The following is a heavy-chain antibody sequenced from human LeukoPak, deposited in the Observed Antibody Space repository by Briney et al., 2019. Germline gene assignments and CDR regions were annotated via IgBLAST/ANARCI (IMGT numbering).Heavy chain of an antibody. J-gene: IGHJ4*02. CDR3: ARVKMADSSGFDY. CDR1: GYSFTSYW. D-gene: IGHD3-22*01. V-gene: IGHV5-51*03. Sequence: KPGESLKISCKGSGYSFTSYWIGWVRQMPGKGLEWMGIIYPGDPDTRYSPSFQGQVTISADKSISTAYLQWSSLKASDTAMYYCARVKMADSSGFDYWGQGTLVTVSS. CDR2: IYPGDPDT.